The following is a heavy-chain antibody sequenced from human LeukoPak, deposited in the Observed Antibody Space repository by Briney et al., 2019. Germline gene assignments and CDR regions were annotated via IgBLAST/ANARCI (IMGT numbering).Heavy chain of an antibody. D-gene: IGHD6-19*01. V-gene: IGHV4-4*02. CDR3: AIEVAGTLGPLAEYFQH. Sequence: SETLSLTCAVSGGSISSSNWWSWVRQPPGKGLEWIGEIYHSGSTNYNPSLKSRVTISVDKSKNQFSLKLSSVTAADTAVYYCAIEVAGTLGPLAEYFQHWGQGTLVTVSS. J-gene: IGHJ1*01. CDR1: GGSISSSNW. CDR2: IYHSGST.